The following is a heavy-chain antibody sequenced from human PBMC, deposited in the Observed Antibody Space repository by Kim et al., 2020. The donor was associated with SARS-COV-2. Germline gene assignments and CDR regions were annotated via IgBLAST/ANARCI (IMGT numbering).Heavy chain of an antibody. D-gene: IGHD1-26*01. CDR3: ARERRVGATDY. V-gene: IGHV1-46*01. J-gene: IGHJ4*02. CDR2: T. Sequence: TSDAQKFQGRATMTRDTSTSTVYMGLSSLRSEDTAVYYCARERRVGATDYWGQGTLVTVSS.